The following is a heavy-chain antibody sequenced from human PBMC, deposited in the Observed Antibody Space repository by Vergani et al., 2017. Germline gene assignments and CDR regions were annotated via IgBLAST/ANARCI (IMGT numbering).Heavy chain of an antibody. CDR3: ARDSGYSYGLELAY. Sequence: EVQLVESGGGLVQPGGSLRLSCAASGFTFSSYAMHWVRQAPGKGLEYVSAISSNGGSTYYANSVKGRFTISRDNSKNTLYLQMGSLRAEDMAVYYCARDSGYSYGLELAYWGQGTLVTVSS. J-gene: IGHJ4*02. CDR1: GFTFSSYA. D-gene: IGHD5-18*01. V-gene: IGHV3-64*01. CDR2: ISSNGGST.